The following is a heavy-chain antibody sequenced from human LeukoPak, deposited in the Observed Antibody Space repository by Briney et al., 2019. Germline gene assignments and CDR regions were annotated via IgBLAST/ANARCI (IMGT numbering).Heavy chain of an antibody. Sequence: GRSLRLSCAASGFTFSSYAMHWVRQAPGKGLEWVAVISYDGSNKYYADSVKGRFTISRDNSYNTVSLQMNSLRDEDTGVYFCAKGLKTGVGPYMGYHYYMDVWGKGATVTVSS. CDR1: GFTFSSYA. CDR3: AKGLKTGVGPYMGYHYYMDV. CDR2: ISYDGSNK. J-gene: IGHJ6*03. V-gene: IGHV3-30-3*01. D-gene: IGHD3-16*01.